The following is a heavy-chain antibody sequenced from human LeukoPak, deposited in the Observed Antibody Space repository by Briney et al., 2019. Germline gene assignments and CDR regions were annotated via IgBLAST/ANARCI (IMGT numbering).Heavy chain of an antibody. Sequence: ASVKVSCKASGGTFSSYAISWVRQAPGQGLEWMGGIIPIFGTANYAQKFQGRVTITADESTSTAYMELSSLRSEDTAVYYCARGNRGSSRKQGHPQLPQGYYYYYMDVWGKGTTVTVSS. D-gene: IGHD2-2*01. V-gene: IGHV1-69*01. CDR2: IIPIFGTA. CDR1: GGTFSSYA. CDR3: ARGNRGSSRKQGHPQLPQGYYYYYMDV. J-gene: IGHJ6*03.